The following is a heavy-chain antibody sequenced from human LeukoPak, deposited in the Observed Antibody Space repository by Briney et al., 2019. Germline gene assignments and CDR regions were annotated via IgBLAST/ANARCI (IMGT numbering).Heavy chain of an antibody. D-gene: IGHD6-13*01. J-gene: IGHJ4*02. CDR1: GFSFSTFW. CDR3: AKISTPIPAAGAMDN. V-gene: IGHV3-74*01. CDR2: INTDGSIT. Sequence: GGSLRLSCAASGFSFSTFWMNWVRQVPGKGLVWVSHINTDGSITRYADSVKGRFTISRDNAKSTLYLQMNGLRAEDTAVYYCAKISTPIPAAGAMDNWGQGTLVTVSS.